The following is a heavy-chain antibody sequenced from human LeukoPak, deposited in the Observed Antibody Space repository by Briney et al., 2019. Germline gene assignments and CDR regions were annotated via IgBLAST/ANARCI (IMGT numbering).Heavy chain of an antibody. CDR1: GFTFSNAW. V-gene: IGHV3-7*01. D-gene: IGHD3-9*01. Sequence: GGSLRLSCAASGFTFSNAWMSWVRQAPGKGLEWVANIKQDGSEKYYVDSVKGRFTISRDNAKNSLYLQMNSLRAEDTAVYYCARLRYFDWLSLDYWGQGTLVTVSS. CDR2: IKQDGSEK. CDR3: ARLRYFDWLSLDY. J-gene: IGHJ4*02.